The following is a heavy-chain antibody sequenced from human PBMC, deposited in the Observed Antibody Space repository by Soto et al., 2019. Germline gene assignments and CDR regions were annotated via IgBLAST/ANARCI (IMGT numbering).Heavy chain of an antibody. V-gene: IGHV6-1*01. CDR2: TYYRSKWYN. CDR1: GDSVSSNSAA. Sequence: PSQTLSLTCAISGDSVSSNSAAWNWIRQSPSRGLKWLGRTYYRSKWYNDYAVSVKSRITINPDTSKNQFSLQLNSVTPEDTAVYYCARESRGTMVRGVTKHGMDVWGQGTTVTVSS. J-gene: IGHJ6*02. D-gene: IGHD3-10*01. CDR3: ARESRGTMVRGVTKHGMDV.